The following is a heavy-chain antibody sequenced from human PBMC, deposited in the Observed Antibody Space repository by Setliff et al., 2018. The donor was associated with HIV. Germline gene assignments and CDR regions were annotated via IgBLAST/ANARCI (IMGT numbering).Heavy chain of an antibody. V-gene: IGHV4-39*01. CDR1: GGSISSDVYY. D-gene: IGHD2-2*01. J-gene: IGHJ3*01. CDR2: IHYTGST. Sequence: SETLSLTCPVSGGSISSDVYYWGWIRQPPGKALEWIGDIHYTGSTHYNMSLTSRVTMSVDTSKNEFSLGLNSVTAADTAVYYCARRGEDCSRTSGYAFDVWGQGAMVTVSS. CDR3: ARRGEDCSRTSGYAFDV.